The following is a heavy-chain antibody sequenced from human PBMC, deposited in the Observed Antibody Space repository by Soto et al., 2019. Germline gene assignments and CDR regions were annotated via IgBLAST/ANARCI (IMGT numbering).Heavy chain of an antibody. CDR2: IKSKTDGGTT. Sequence: GGSLRLSCAASGFTFSNAWMNWVRQAPGKGLEWVGRIKSKTDGGTTDYTAPVKGRFTISRDDSKNTLYLQMNSLKTEDTAVYYCTTDLRYFDWLYASHFDYWGQGTLVTVSS. J-gene: IGHJ4*02. D-gene: IGHD3-9*01. V-gene: IGHV3-15*07. CDR1: GFTFSNAW. CDR3: TTDLRYFDWLYASHFDY.